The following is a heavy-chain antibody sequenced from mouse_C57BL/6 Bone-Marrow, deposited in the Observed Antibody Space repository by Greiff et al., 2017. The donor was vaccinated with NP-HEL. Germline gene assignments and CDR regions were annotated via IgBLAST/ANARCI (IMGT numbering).Heavy chain of an antibody. Sequence: EVKLVESGGGLVKPGGSLKLSCAASGFTFSSYAMSWVRQTPEKRLEWVATISDGGSYTYYPDNVKGRFTISRDNAKNNLYLQVSHLKSEDTAMYYCARDGATVVADYAMDYWGQGTSVTVSS. CDR2: ISDGGSYT. D-gene: IGHD1-1*01. J-gene: IGHJ4*01. CDR3: ARDGATVVADYAMDY. CDR1: GFTFSSYA. V-gene: IGHV5-4*01.